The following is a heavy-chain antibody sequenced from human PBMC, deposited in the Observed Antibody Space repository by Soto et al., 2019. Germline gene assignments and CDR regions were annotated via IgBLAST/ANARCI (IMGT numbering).Heavy chain of an antibody. D-gene: IGHD7-27*01. V-gene: IGHV4-59*01. Sequence: SETLSLTCTVSGGSISSYYWSWIRQPPGKGLEWIGYIYYSGSTNYNPSLKSRVTISVDTSKNQFSLKLSSVTAADTAVYYCARAGVYYYIDVWGKGTTVTVSS. CDR3: ARAGVYYYIDV. CDR1: GGSISSYY. J-gene: IGHJ6*03. CDR2: IYYSGST.